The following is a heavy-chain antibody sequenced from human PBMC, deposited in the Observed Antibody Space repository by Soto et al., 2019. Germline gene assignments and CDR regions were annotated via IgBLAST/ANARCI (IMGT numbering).Heavy chain of an antibody. CDR1: GGSISSGGYY. CDR3: ARESIFETGYSLTLGFDP. D-gene: IGHD3-9*01. V-gene: IGHV4-31*03. CDR2: IYYSGST. J-gene: IGHJ5*02. Sequence: PSETLSLTCTVSGGSISSGGYYWSWTRQHPGKGLEWIGYIYYSGSTYYNPSLKSRVTISVDTSKNQFSLKLSSVTAADTAVYYCARESIFETGYSLTLGFDPWGQGTLVTVSS.